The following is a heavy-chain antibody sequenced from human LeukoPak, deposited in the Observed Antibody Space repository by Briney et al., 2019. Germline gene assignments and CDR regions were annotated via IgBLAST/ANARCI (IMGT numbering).Heavy chain of an antibody. D-gene: IGHD4-23*01. CDR2: INHSRST. Sequence: SSETLSLTCAVYGGSFSGYSWSWIRQPPGKGLEWIGEINHSRSTNYNPSLKSRVTVSLDTSRNQFSLQLTSVTAADTAVYYCARERIYGGNSGRGWGFDYWGQGTLVTVSS. J-gene: IGHJ4*02. V-gene: IGHV4-34*01. CDR1: GGSFSGYS. CDR3: ARERIYGGNSGRGWGFDY.